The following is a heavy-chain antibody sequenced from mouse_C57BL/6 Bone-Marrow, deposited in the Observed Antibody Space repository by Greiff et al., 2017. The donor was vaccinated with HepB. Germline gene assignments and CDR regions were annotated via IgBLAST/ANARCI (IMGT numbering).Heavy chain of an antibody. D-gene: IGHD2-5*01. J-gene: IGHJ4*01. CDR1: GYTFTDHT. V-gene: IGHV1-78*01. CDR3: ARSAYYSNYDAMDY. CDR2: IYPRDGST. Sequence: VKLVESDAELVKPGASVKISCKVSGYTFTDHTIHWMKQRPEQGLEWIGYIYPRDGSTKYNEKLKGKDTLTADKSSSTAYMQLNSLTSEDSAVYFCARSAYYSNYDAMDYWGQGTSVTVSS.